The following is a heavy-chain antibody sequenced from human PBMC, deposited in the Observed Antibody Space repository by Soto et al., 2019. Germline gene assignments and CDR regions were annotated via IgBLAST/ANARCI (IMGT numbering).Heavy chain of an antibody. CDR1: GFTFSSYS. CDR2: ISSSSSYI. D-gene: IGHD5-12*01. CDR3: ARDRIVATIFDYYMDV. J-gene: IGHJ6*03. V-gene: IGHV3-21*01. Sequence: GGSLRLSCAASGFTFSSYSMNWVRQAPGKGLEWVSSISSSSSYIYYADSVKGRFTISGDNAKNSLYLQMNSLRAEDTAVYYCARDRIVATIFDYYMDVWGKGTTVTVSS.